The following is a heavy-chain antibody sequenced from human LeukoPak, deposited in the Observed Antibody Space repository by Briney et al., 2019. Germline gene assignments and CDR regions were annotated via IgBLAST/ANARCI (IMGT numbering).Heavy chain of an antibody. CDR1: GGSVNYYY. Sequence: KTSETLSLTCTVSGGSVNYYYWSWIRQTPEKGLEWIGYIFYRGNTKYNPSLKSRVTISVDTSKNQFYLDLRSVTAADTGVYYCARWIAVAGSSMYYFDFWGQGTWSPSPQ. CDR3: ARWIAVAGSSMYYFDF. J-gene: IGHJ4*02. D-gene: IGHD6-19*01. CDR2: IFYRGNT. V-gene: IGHV4-59*02.